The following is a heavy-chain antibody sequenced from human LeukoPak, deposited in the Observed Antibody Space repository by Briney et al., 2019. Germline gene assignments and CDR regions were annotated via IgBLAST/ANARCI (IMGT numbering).Heavy chain of an antibody. CDR2: INPNSGGT. CDR3: ARDSGSYFSDY. Sequence: ASVKVSCKASGYTFTGYYLHWVRQAPGQGREWMGWINPNSGGTNYAQNFQGRVTMTRDTSISTAYMELSRLRSDDTAMYYCARDSGSYFSDYWGQGTLVTVSS. J-gene: IGHJ4*02. CDR1: GYTFTGYY. V-gene: IGHV1-2*02. D-gene: IGHD1-26*01.